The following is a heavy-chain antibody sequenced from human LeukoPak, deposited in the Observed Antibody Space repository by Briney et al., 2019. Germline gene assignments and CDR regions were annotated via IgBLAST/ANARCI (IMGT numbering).Heavy chain of an antibody. CDR3: AKDGNGEGWLDP. Sequence: GGSLRLSCAASGFNFRFYAMHWVRQAPGKGLEWMAFIWYDGSNKYYADSVKGRFTISRDNSENILYLQMNNLRDEDTAVYYCAKDGNGEGWLDPWGQGTLVIFSS. D-gene: IGHD4-17*01. CDR2: IWYDGSNK. V-gene: IGHV3-30*02. CDR1: GFNFRFYA. J-gene: IGHJ5*02.